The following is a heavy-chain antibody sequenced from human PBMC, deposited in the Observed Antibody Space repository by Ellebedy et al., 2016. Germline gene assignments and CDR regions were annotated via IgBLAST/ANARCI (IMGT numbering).Heavy chain of an antibody. CDR2: VNYSGST. CDR3: ARSHYWSGYSPYYLDH. CDR1: GGSVTSYIYR. Sequence: SETLSLXCTVSGGSVTSYIYRWSWIQQPPGKGLEWIGSVNYSGSTNYSPSLKSRLTISMDTSNNQFSLRLSSVTAADTAIYYCARSHYWSGYSPYYLDHWGQGTLVSVSS. J-gene: IGHJ4*02. D-gene: IGHD3-3*02. V-gene: IGHV4-61*01.